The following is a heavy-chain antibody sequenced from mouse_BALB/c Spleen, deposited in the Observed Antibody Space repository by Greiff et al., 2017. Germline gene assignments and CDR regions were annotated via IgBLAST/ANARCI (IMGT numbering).Heavy chain of an antibody. D-gene: IGHD2-1*01. V-gene: IGHV2-2*02. CDR1: GFSLTSYG. CDR3: ARSPYGNYVYYFDY. J-gene: IGHJ2*01. CDR2: IWSGGST. Sequence: VQRVESGPGLVQPSQSLSITCTVSGFSLTSYGVHWVRQSPGKGLEWLGVIWSGGSTDYNAAFISRLSISKDNSKSQVFFKMNSLQANDTAIYYCARSPYGNYVYYFDYWGQGTTLTVSS.